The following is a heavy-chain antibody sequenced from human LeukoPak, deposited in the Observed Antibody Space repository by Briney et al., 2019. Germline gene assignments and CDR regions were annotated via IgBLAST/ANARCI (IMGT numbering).Heavy chain of an antibody. CDR1: GFTFSSYS. Sequence: GGSLRLSCAASGFTFSSYSMNWVRQAPGKGLEWVSYISSSSSTIYYADSVKGRFTISRDNAKNSLYLQMNSLRAEDTAVYYCARAGPYSSSWYDYWGQGTLVTVSS. D-gene: IGHD6-13*01. CDR2: ISSSSSTI. J-gene: IGHJ4*02. V-gene: IGHV3-48*01. CDR3: ARAGPYSSSWYDY.